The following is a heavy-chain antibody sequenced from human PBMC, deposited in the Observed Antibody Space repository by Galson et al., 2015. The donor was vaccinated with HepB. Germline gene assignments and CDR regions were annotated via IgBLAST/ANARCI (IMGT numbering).Heavy chain of an antibody. V-gene: IGHV3-33*01. J-gene: IGHJ4*02. CDR3: AREKFEVTSFDY. CDR2: IWFDGSNK. CDR1: GFPFSSYG. Sequence: SLRLSCAASGFPFSSYGMHWVRQAPGKGLEWVAVIWFDGSNKYYADSVKGRFTISRDESKNTLYLQMNSLRAADTAVYYCAREKFEVTSFDYWGQGTLVTVSS. D-gene: IGHD4-17*01.